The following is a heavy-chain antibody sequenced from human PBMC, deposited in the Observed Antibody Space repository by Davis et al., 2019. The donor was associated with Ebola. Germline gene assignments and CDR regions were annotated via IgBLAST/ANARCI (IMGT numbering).Heavy chain of an antibody. J-gene: IGHJ4*02. D-gene: IGHD2-2*01. CDR3: ARQGTTSWDS. CDR1: GYAFTNYW. V-gene: IGHV5-51*01. Sequence: GESLKISCTGSGYAFTNYWIGWVRQTPGKGLEWLVFIFPDDSDATYSPSFQGQVTFSVDKSIRTAYLHWNSLKASDTATYYCARQGTTSWDSWGQGTLVTVSS. CDR2: IFPDDSDA.